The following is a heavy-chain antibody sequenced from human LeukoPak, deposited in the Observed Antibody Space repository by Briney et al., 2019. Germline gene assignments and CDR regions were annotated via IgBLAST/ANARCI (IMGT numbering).Heavy chain of an antibody. Sequence: ASVKVSCKASGYTFTGYYIHWVRQAPGQGLGWMGWINPNGGGTNYAQKFQGRVTMTRDTSISTAYMDLSRLRSDDTAVYYCARGSIVGATFDYFDYWGQGTLVTVSS. D-gene: IGHD1-26*01. CDR3: ARGSIVGATFDYFDY. J-gene: IGHJ4*02. CDR2: INPNGGGT. CDR1: GYTFTGYY. V-gene: IGHV1-2*02.